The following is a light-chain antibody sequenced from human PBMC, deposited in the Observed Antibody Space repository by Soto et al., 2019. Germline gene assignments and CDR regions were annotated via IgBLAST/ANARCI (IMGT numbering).Light chain of an antibody. Sequence: DIKMTQSPSTLSACVGDRVTINCRASKSISSWFAWYQQKPVKTPNLLNYDASRLESGVPSRFSGSGSGKEFTLTISSLQPDDFATFYYQQYNSSYTFRQGTKLEIK. V-gene: IGKV1-5*01. CDR2: DAS. CDR3: QQYNSSYT. CDR1: KSISSW. J-gene: IGKJ2*01.